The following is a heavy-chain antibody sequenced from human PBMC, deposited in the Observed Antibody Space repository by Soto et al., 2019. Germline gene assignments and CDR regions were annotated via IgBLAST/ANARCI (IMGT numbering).Heavy chain of an antibody. D-gene: IGHD2-2*01. CDR1: GGSFSGYY. CDR3: ARGGRIVVVPAAIHYYYYMDV. J-gene: IGHJ6*03. Sequence: SETLSLTCAVYGGSFSGYYWSWIRQPPGKGLEWIGEINHSGSTNYNPSLKSRVTISVDTSKNQFSLKLSSVTAADTAVYYCARGGRIVVVPAAIHYYYYMDVWGKGTTVTVSS. CDR2: INHSGST. V-gene: IGHV4-34*01.